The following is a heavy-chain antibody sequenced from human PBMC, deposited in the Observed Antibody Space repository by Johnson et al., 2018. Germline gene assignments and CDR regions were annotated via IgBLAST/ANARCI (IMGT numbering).Heavy chain of an antibody. Sequence: VQLQESGGGLVQPGGSLRLSCAASGFTFRSSPMIWVRQAPGMGLEWVSTISDNGRDTYYAVSVRGRFIISRDNSRNTVSLQMSRLRAEDTALYFCAKRVCGIVQPGLYYLDVWGKGTTVTVS. CDR1: GFTFRSSP. V-gene: IGHV3-23*01. CDR2: ISDNGRDT. J-gene: IGHJ6*03. CDR3: AKRVCGIVQPGLYYLDV. D-gene: IGHD2-15*01.